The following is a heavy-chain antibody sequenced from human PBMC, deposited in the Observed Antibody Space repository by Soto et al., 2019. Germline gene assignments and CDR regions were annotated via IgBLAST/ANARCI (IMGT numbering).Heavy chain of an antibody. CDR3: AILRXLRYFDVWPAGFDP. CDR2: MNPNSGNT. J-gene: IGHJ5*02. V-gene: IGHV1-8*01. CDR1: GYTFTSYD. D-gene: IGHD3-9*01. Sequence: ASVKVSCKASGYTFTSYDINWVRQATGQGLEWMGWMNPNSGNTGYAQKFQGRVTMTRNTSISTAYMELSSLRSEDTAVYYCAILRXLRYFDVWPAGFDPWGQGTLVTVSS.